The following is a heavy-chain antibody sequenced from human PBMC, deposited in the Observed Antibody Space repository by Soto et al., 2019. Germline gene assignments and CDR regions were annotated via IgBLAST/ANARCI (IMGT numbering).Heavy chain of an antibody. CDR1: GFTFSNAW. CDR3: ARGKSRDAYNPLGY. D-gene: IGHD1-1*01. Sequence: PGGSLRLSCAASGFTFSNAWMSWVRQAPGKGLEWVGRIKSKTDGGTTDYAAPVKGRFTISRDDSKNTLYLQMNSLKTEDTAVYYCARGKSRDAYNPLGYWGPGTQVTVSS. V-gene: IGHV3-15*01. CDR2: IKSKTDGGTT. J-gene: IGHJ4*02.